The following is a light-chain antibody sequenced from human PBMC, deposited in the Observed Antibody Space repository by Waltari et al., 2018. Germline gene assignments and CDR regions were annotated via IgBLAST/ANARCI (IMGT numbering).Light chain of an antibody. CDR1: QSISSY. J-gene: IGKJ1*01. V-gene: IGKV1-39*01. Sequence: DIQMTQSPSSLSASVGDRVTITCRASQSISSYLNWYQKKPGKAPKLLIYAASSLQSGVPSRFSGSGSGTDFTLTISSLQPEDFAIYYCQQSYSTPWTFGQGTKVEIK. CDR3: QQSYSTPWT. CDR2: AAS.